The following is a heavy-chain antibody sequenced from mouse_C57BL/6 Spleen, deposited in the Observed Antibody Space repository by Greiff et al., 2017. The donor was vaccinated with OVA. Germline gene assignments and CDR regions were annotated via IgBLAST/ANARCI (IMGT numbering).Heavy chain of an antibody. CDR1: GYAFSSYW. Sequence: VKLQQSGAELVKPGASVKISCKASGYAFSSYWMNWVKQRPGKGLEWIGQIYPGDGDTNYNGKFKGKATLTADKSSSTAYMQLSSLTSEDSAVNFCARRYVDYAVDYWGQGASVTVSS. V-gene: IGHV1-80*01. CDR2: IYPGDGDT. J-gene: IGHJ4*01. D-gene: IGHD2-14*01. CDR3: ARRYVDYAVDY.